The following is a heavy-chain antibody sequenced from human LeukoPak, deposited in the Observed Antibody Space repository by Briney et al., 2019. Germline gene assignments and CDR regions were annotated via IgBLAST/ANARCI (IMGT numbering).Heavy chain of an antibody. D-gene: IGHD6-13*01. CDR1: GFTFTHYW. Sequence: GGSLRLSCAASGFTFTHYWMCWIRQAPGKGLEWVALISYDGSFEYYADSVKGRFTISRDNSKNTLYLQMNGLRAEDTAVYHCVREGSGIAAAGTSFDYWGQGTLVTVSS. CDR3: VREGSGIAAAGTSFDY. CDR2: ISYDGSFE. J-gene: IGHJ4*02. V-gene: IGHV3-30*03.